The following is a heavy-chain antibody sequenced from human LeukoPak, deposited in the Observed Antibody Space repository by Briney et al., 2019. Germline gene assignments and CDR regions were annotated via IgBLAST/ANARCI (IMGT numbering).Heavy chain of an antibody. J-gene: IGHJ4*02. Sequence: SETLSLTCTVSGGSISSYYWSWIRQPPGKGLEWIAYISDIGSINYNPSLKSRVTISLDTSKNQFSLKLSSVTAADTAVYYCAGHFRRKYSPRASGFDYWGQGTLVTVSS. CDR1: GGSISSYY. D-gene: IGHD1-26*01. V-gene: IGHV4-59*08. CDR3: AGHFRRKYSPRASGFDY. CDR2: ISDIGSI.